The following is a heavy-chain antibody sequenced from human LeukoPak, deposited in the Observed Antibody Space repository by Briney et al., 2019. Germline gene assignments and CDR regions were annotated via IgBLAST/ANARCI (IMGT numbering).Heavy chain of an antibody. D-gene: IGHD6-25*01. CDR1: GFTLHDYG. V-gene: IGHV3-20*04. J-gene: IGHJ4*02. CDR2: INWNGGST. CDR3: AREATSSSGWYIDY. Sequence: GGSLRLSCAASGFTLHDYGMTWVRQAPGRGLEWVSGINWNGGSTGYADSVKGRFTISRDNAKNSLYLQMNSLRAEDTALYYCAREATSSSGWYIDYWGQGTLVAVSS.